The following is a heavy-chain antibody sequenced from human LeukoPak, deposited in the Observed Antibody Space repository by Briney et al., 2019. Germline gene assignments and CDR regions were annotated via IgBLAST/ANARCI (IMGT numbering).Heavy chain of an antibody. Sequence: GGSLRLSCAASGFTFSSYWMHWVRPALGKGLVWVSRINSDGSSTSYADSVKGRFTISRDNSKNTLYLQMNSLRAEDTAVYYCAKNGGGYCSSTSCPIDYWGQGTLVTVSS. CDR2: INSDGSST. CDR1: GFTFSSYW. V-gene: IGHV3-74*01. J-gene: IGHJ4*02. D-gene: IGHD2-2*01. CDR3: AKNGGGYCSSTSCPIDY.